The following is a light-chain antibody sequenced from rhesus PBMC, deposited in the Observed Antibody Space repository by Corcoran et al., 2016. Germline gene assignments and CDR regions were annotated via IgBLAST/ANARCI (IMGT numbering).Light chain of an antibody. Sequence: DIQMTQSPSSLSASVGDTVTITCRASQGISSGLAWYQQKPGKAPKLLIYKASNLQSGVPSRFSGSGSGTDFPLTLSSLQSEDVATYYCQQYASRPLTFGPGTKLDIK. CDR1: QGISSG. CDR2: KAS. J-gene: IGKJ3*01. CDR3: QQYASRPLT. V-gene: IGKV1-22*01.